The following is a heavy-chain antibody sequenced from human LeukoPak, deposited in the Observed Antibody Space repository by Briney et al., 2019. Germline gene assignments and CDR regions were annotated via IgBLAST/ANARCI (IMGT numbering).Heavy chain of an antibody. V-gene: IGHV3-23*01. J-gene: IGHJ5*02. CDR3: AKLYGDYEWFDP. Sequence: GGSLRLSCAASGFTFRTYAMTWVRQAPGKGLEWVSAISGSGGATYYADSVKGRFTISRDNSKNTLYLQMNSLRAEDTAVYYCAKLYGDYEWFDPWGQGTLVTVSS. CDR2: ISGSGGAT. CDR1: GFTFRTYA. D-gene: IGHD4-17*01.